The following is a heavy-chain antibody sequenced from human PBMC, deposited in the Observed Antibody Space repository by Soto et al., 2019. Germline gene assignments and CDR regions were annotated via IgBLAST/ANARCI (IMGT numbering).Heavy chain of an antibody. CDR3: ARAGDCTMVRGVIIVYYYYGMDV. CDR2: ISSRGSTI. CDR1: GFTFSDYY. Sequence: GVSLRLSCAASGFTFSDYYMSWIRQAPGKELEWVSYISSRGSTIYYADSVKGRFTISRDNAKNSLYLQMNSLRAEDTAVYYCARAGDCTMVRGVIIVYYYYGMDVWGQGTTLNVSS. J-gene: IGHJ6*02. V-gene: IGHV3-11*01. D-gene: IGHD3-10*01.